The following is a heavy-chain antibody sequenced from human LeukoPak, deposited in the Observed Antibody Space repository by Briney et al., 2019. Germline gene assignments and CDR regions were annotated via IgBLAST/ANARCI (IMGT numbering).Heavy chain of an antibody. CDR3: ARLPDYDILNGYSDWFDP. Sequence: SETLSLTCTVSGGSISSHYWSWIRQPPGKGLEWIGHVYYSGSTNYNPSLKSRVTISLDTSKNQFSLKLSSVTAADTAVYYCARLPDYDILNGYSDWFDPWGQGTLVTVSS. CDR1: GGSISSHY. CDR2: VYYSGST. J-gene: IGHJ5*02. D-gene: IGHD3-9*01. V-gene: IGHV4-59*11.